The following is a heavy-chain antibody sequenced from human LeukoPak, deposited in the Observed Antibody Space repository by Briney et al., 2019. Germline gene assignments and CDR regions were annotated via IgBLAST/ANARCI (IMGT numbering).Heavy chain of an antibody. CDR1: GFTFSSYS. J-gene: IGHJ6*02. CDR2: ISSSSSYI. CDR3: ARYGNYYGMDV. V-gene: IGHV3-21*01. Sequence: GGHLRLSCAASGFTFSSYSMNWVRQAPGQGLEWVSSISSSSSYIYYADSVKGRFTISRDNAKNSLYLQMNSLRAEDTAVYYCARYGNYYGMDVWGQGTTVTVSS. D-gene: IGHD4-17*01.